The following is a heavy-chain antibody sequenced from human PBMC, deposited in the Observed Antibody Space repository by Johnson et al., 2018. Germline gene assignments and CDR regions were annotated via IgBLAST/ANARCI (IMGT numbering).Heavy chain of an antibody. V-gene: IGHV3-30-3*01. CDR2: ISYDGSNK. J-gene: IGHJ1*01. D-gene: IGHD6-13*01. CDR3: GRESWGISAVGTEYFQH. CDR1: GFTFSSYA. Sequence: VRLLESGGGVVQPGRSLRLSCAASGFTFSSYAMHWVRQAPGKGLEWVAVISYDGSNKNYADSVKGRFTISRDNSTNTLYLQMNSLRAEHTAVFYCGRESWGISAVGTEYFQHWGQGNLVTVS.